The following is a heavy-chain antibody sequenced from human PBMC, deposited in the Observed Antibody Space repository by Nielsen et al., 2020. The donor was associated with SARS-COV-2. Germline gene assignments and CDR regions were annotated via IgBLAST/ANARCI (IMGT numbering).Heavy chain of an antibody. CDR3: ARGKYNWNYGKTIYYYYYMDV. V-gene: IGHV4-30-4*01. D-gene: IGHD1-7*01. J-gene: IGHJ6*03. CDR2: VYYSGST. Sequence: WIRQPPGKGLEWIGYVYYSGSTYYNPSLKSRVTISVDTPKNEFSLKLRSVTAADTAVYYCARGKYNWNYGKTIYYYYYMDVWGKGTTVTVSS.